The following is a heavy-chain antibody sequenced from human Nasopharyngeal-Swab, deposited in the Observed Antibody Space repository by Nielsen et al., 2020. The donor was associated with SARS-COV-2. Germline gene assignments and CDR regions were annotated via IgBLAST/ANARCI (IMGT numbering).Heavy chain of an antibody. CDR3: ARDRIVGARGHDAFDI. CDR2: ISSSSSYT. D-gene: IGHD1-26*01. Sequence: WIRQPPGKGLEWVSYISSSSSYTNYADSVKGRFTISRDNAKNTLYLQMNSLRAEDTAVYYCARDRIVGARGHDAFDIWGQGTMVTVSS. V-gene: IGHV3-11*06. J-gene: IGHJ3*02.